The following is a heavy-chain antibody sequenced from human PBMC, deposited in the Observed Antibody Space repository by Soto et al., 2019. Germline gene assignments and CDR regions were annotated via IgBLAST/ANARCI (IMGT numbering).Heavy chain of an antibody. CDR1: GYIFSSFY. J-gene: IGHJ3*01. V-gene: IGHV1-18*01. Sequence: ASVKVSCKASGYIFSSFYINWVRQARGQGLEWMGCPSSDSGKCKYAQKFQGRVTMTTDTSTNTGYMEMRSLRSDDTAVYYCARDIFGHVDAFDLWGQGTMVTVSS. CDR2: PSSDSGKC. D-gene: IGHD3-3*02. CDR3: ARDIFGHVDAFDL.